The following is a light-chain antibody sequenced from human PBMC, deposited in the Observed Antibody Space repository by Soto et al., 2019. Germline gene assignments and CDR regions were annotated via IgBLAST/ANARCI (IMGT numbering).Light chain of an antibody. Sequence: EIVLTHSPGTLSLSPCERATLSFRASQSISSSDLAWYQHRPGQAPRLLIYAASSRATGIPVRFSGSGSGTDFTLSISRLEPEDFAVYYCQQYGSSGTFGQGTKVDIK. V-gene: IGKV3-20*01. J-gene: IGKJ1*01. CDR3: QQYGSSGT. CDR2: AAS. CDR1: QSISSSD.